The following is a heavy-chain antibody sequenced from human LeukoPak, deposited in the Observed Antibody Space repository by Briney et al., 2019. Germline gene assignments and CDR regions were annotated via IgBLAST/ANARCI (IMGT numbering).Heavy chain of an antibody. Sequence: PSETLSLTCTVSGGSISSGGYYWSWIRQHPGKGLEWIGYIYYSGSTYYNPSLKSRVTISVDTSKNQFSLKLSSVTAADTAVYYCARGVATSTTDWFDLWGQGTLVTVSS. CDR1: GGSISSGGYY. J-gene: IGHJ5*02. CDR2: IYYSGST. D-gene: IGHD5-12*01. CDR3: ARGVATSTTDWFDL. V-gene: IGHV4-31*03.